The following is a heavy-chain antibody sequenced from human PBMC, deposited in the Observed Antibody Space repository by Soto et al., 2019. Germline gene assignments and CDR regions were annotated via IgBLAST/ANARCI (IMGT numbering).Heavy chain of an antibody. Sequence: SETLSLTCTVSGGSISSGDYYWSWIRQPPGKGLEWIGYIYYSGSTYYNPSLKSRVTISVDTSKNQFSLKLSSVTAADTAVYYCARVGSDYGDTTLDYWGQGTLVTVSS. CDR3: ARVGSDYGDTTLDY. J-gene: IGHJ4*02. CDR2: IYYSGST. D-gene: IGHD4-17*01. V-gene: IGHV4-30-4*01. CDR1: GGSISSGDYY.